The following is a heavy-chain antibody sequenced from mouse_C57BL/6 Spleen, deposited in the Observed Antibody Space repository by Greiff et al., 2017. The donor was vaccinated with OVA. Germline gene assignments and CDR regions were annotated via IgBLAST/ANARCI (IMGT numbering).Heavy chain of an antibody. CDR1: GYTFTSYW. V-gene: IGHV1-5*01. Sequence: EVQLQQSGPVLARPGASVKMSCKTSGYTFTSYWLHWVHQRPGQGLEWIGAISPGNSDTSYNQKFKGKAKLTAVTSASTAYMELSSLTNEDSAVYYCTRYYYGSSPYYYAMDYWGQGTSVTVSS. CDR3: TRYYYGSSPYYYAMDY. CDR2: ISPGNSDT. J-gene: IGHJ4*01. D-gene: IGHD1-1*01.